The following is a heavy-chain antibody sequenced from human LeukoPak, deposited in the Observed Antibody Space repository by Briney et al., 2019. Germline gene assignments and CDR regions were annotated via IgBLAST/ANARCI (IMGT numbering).Heavy chain of an antibody. V-gene: IGHV1-2*06. D-gene: IGHD5-12*01. Sequence: ASVKVSCKASGGTFSRYTISWVRQAPGQGLEWMGRINPNSGGTNYAQKFQGRVTMTRDTSISTAYMELSRLRSDDTAVYYCARVDIVPRGGFWGQGTLVTVSS. J-gene: IGHJ4*02. CDR1: GGTFSRYT. CDR2: INPNSGGT. CDR3: ARVDIVPRGGF.